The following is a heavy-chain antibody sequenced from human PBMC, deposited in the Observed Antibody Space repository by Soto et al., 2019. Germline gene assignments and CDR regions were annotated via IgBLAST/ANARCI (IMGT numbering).Heavy chain of an antibody. J-gene: IGHJ6*03. CDR1: GGSISSSSYY. V-gene: IGHV4-39*01. CDR3: ARLANGAYYDILIGYPRYYMGV. CDR2: IYYSGRT. D-gene: IGHD3-9*01. Sequence: SETLSLTCTVSGGSISSSSYYWGWIRQPPGKGLEWIGSIYYSGRTYYNPSLKSRVTISVDKSKNQFSLKLSSVTAADTGLYYCARLANGAYYDILIGYPRYYMGVWGKGTTVTVSS.